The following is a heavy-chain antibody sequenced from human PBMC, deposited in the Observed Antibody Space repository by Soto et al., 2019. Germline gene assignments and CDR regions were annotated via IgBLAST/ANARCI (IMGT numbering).Heavy chain of an antibody. J-gene: IGHJ4*02. D-gene: IGHD3-22*01. Sequence: SLRLSCAASGLIFNTYGMNWFRQAPGKGLEWVSSISSGSNYIYYADSVKGRITISRDNAKNSLYLQMNSLRVEDTAVYFCARDYYDSSNYRRFDYWGQGALVTVSS. CDR2: ISSGSNYI. CDR1: GLIFNTYG. V-gene: IGHV3-21*01. CDR3: ARDYYDSSNYRRFDY.